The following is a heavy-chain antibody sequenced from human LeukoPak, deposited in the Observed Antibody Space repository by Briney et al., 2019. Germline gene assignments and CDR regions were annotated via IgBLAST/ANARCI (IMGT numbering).Heavy chain of an antibody. CDR2: INSDGSST. D-gene: IGHD3-10*01. CDR1: GFTFSNYW. J-gene: IGHJ4*02. Sequence: PGGSLRLSCAVSGFTFSNYWMHWVRQAPGKGLVWVSRINSDGSSTNYADSVKGRFTISRDNTKNTLHLQMNSLSAEDTAVYFCTRVGRPIYDYWGQGTLVTVSS. CDR3: TRVGRPIYDY. V-gene: IGHV3-74*01.